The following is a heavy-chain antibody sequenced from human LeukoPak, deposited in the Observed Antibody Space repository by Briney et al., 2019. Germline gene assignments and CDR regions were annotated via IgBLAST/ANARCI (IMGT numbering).Heavy chain of an antibody. CDR3: ARSNYCSSTSCYGEDAFDI. D-gene: IGHD2-2*01. Sequence: GGSLRLSCAASGFTVSSNYMSWVRQAPGKGLEWVSVIYSGGSTYYADSVKGRFTISRDNSKNTLYLQMNSLRAEDTAVYYCARSNYCSSTSCYGEDAFDIWGQGTMVTVSS. CDR1: GFTVSSNY. V-gene: IGHV3-53*01. CDR2: IYSGGST. J-gene: IGHJ3*02.